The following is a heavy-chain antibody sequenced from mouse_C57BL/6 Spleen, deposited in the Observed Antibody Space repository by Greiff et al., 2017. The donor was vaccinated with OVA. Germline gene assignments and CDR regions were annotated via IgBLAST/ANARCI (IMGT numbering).Heavy chain of an antibody. CDR3: ARAVDITTVVATGDY. CDR1: GYSFTDYN. D-gene: IGHD1-1*01. J-gene: IGHJ2*01. Sequence: VQLKESGPELVKPGASVKISCKASGYSFTDYNMNWVKQSNGKSLEWIGVINPNYGTTSYNQKFKGKATLTVDQSSSTAYMQLNSLTSEDSAVYYCARAVDITTVVATGDYWGQGTTLTVSS. CDR2: INPNYGTT. V-gene: IGHV1-39*01.